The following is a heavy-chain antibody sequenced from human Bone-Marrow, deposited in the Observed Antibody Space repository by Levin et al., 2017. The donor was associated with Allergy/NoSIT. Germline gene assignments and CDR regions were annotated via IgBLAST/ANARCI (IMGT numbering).Heavy chain of an antibody. D-gene: IGHD1-1*01. Sequence: GGSLRLSCAVSGFSFSSYAMVWVRQAPGRGLDWVAIISKDGNFKYADSVKGRFTISRDNSKNTVYVQMDSLRAEDTAVYYCARSFKNWNYLDYWGQGTLVTVSS. CDR3: ARSFKNWNYLDY. V-gene: IGHV3-30*04. J-gene: IGHJ4*02. CDR2: ISKDGNFK. CDR1: GFSFSSYA.